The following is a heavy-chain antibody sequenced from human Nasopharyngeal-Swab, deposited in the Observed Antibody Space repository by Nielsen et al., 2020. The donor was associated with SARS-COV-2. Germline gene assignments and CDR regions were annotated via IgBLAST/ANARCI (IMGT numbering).Heavy chain of an antibody. CDR2: IYQSGNT. D-gene: IGHD6-13*01. CDR3: ATSGSSVTAGVNMDV. V-gene: IGHV4-4*02. Sequence: WIRQPPGKGLEWIGEIYQSGNTNYNPSLESRVSISLDKSKNQSSLNLTSVTAADTAVYYCATSGSSVTAGVNMDVWGKGTTVTVSS. J-gene: IGHJ6*03.